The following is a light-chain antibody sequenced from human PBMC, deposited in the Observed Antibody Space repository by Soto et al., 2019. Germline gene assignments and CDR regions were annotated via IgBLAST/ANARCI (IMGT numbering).Light chain of an antibody. CDR3: ISYTTRSTFV. V-gene: IGLV2-14*01. CDR2: DVS. CDR1: GNDVGGYNY. J-gene: IGLJ1*01. Sequence: QSALTQPASASGSPGQAITISCTGTGNDVGGYNYVSWYQQHPGKAAKVMIYDVSNRPSGVSNRFSVSKSGNTASLSISGLQAEDEADYYCISYTTRSTFVFGTGTKLTV.